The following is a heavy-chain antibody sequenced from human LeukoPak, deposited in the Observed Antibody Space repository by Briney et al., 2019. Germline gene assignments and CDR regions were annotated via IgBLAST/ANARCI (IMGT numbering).Heavy chain of an antibody. CDR3: AREGAAAASTAFDI. D-gene: IGHD6-13*01. CDR2: INPNSGGT. J-gene: IGHJ3*02. Sequence: ASVKVSCKASGYTFTGYYMHWMRQAPGQGLEWMGWINPNSGGTNYAQKFQGRVTMTRDTSISTAYMELSRLRSDDTAVYYCAREGAAAASTAFDIWGQGTMVTVSS. CDR1: GYTFTGYY. V-gene: IGHV1-2*02.